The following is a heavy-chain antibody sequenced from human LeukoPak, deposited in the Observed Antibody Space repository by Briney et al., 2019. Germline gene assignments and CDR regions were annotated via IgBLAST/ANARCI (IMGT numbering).Heavy chain of an antibody. CDR1: GYTFTSYY. CDR2: INPSGGST. V-gene: IGHV1-46*01. CDR3: ARDGDYDFWSGYYNRVIRGSYSDY. D-gene: IGHD3-3*01. Sequence: EASVKVSCKASGYTFTSYYMHWVRQAPGQGLEWMGIINPSGGSTSYAQKFQGRVTMTRDMSTSTVYMELSSLRSEDTAVYYCARDGDYDFWSGYYNRVIRGSYSDYWGQGTLVTVSS. J-gene: IGHJ4*02.